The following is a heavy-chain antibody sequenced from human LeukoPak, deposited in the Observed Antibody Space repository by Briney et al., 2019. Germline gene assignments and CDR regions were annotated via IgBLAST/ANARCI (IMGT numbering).Heavy chain of an antibody. J-gene: IGHJ6*03. CDR2: ISDSGSSV. CDR1: GFTFSIYE. D-gene: IGHD1-1*01. Sequence: GGSLRLSCEASGFTFSIYEVNWVRQAPGKGLEWLSRISDSGSSVHYADSVKGRFTISRDNSKNSLYLEMNSLRVEDTAIYYCARDATTAIGTVYMDVWGKGTTVTISS. CDR3: ARDATTAIGTVYMDV. V-gene: IGHV3-48*03.